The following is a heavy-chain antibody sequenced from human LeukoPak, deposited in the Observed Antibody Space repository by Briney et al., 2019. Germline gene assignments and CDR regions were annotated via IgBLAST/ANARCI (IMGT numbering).Heavy chain of an antibody. J-gene: IGHJ4*02. Sequence: ASVKVSCKASGYTFTSYGISWVRQAPGQGLEWMGWISAYNGNTNYAQKLQGRVTMTTDTSTSTAYMELRSLRSDDTAVYYCARDPHHLLAYCGGDCYLDYWGQGTLVTVSS. V-gene: IGHV1-18*01. D-gene: IGHD2-21*02. CDR2: ISAYNGNT. CDR3: ARDPHHLLAYCGGDCYLDY. CDR1: GYTFTSYG.